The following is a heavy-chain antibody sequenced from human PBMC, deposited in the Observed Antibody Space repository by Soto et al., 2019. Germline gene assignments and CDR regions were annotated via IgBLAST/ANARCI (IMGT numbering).Heavy chain of an antibody. Sequence: GGSLRLSCAASGFTFDDYAMHWVRQAPGKGLEWVSGISWNSGSIGYADSVKGRFTISRDNAKNSLYLQMNSLRAEDTALYYCAKDFGVVLEDYMDVWGKGTTVTVSS. CDR2: ISWNSGSI. V-gene: IGHV3-9*01. CDR3: AKDFGVVLEDYMDV. CDR1: GFTFDDYA. D-gene: IGHD3-16*01. J-gene: IGHJ6*03.